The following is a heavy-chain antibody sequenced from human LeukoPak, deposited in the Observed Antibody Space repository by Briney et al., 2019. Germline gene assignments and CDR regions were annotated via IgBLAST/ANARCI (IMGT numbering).Heavy chain of an antibody. CDR1: GVSISNTNYY. CDR2: AHYSGTT. Sequence: PSETLSLTCTVFGVSISNTNYYWGWIRQPPGKGLEWIGTAHYSGTTHYNPSLRSRVTISVDMSKSQFSLKLSSVTAADTAVFYCWAIMVTTKLDHWGQGALVTASS. D-gene: IGHD5-18*01. J-gene: IGHJ4*02. V-gene: IGHV4-39*01. CDR3: WAIMVTTKLDH.